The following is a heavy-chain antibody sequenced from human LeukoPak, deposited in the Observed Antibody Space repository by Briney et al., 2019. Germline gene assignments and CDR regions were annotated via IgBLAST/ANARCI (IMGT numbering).Heavy chain of an antibody. CDR2: INHSGST. V-gene: IGHV4-34*01. CDR1: GGSFSGYY. J-gene: IGHJ4*02. CDR3: ASLTGTTSY. D-gene: IGHD1-7*01. Sequence: SETLSLTCAVYGGSFSGYYWSWIRQPPGKGLEWIGEINHSGSTNYNPSLKSRVTISVDTSKNQFSLQLNSVTPEDTAVYYCASLTGTTSYWGQGTLVTVSS.